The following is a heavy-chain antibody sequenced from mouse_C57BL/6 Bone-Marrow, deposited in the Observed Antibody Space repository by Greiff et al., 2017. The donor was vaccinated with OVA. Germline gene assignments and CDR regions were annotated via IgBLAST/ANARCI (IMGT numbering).Heavy chain of an antibody. CDR2: IYPGSGNT. J-gene: IGHJ2*01. CDR3: ARDYYGSSYGYFDY. D-gene: IGHD1-1*01. Sequence: QVQLQQSGAELVRPGASVKLSCKASGYTFTDYYINWVKQRPGQGLEWIARIYPGSGNTYYNEKFKGKATLTAEKSSSTAYMQLSSLTSEDSAVYDGARDYYGSSYGYFDYGGRGTALTVSS. V-gene: IGHV1-76*01. CDR1: GYTFTDYY.